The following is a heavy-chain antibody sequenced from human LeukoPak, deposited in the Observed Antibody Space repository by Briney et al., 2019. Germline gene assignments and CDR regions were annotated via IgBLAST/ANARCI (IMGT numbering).Heavy chain of an antibody. J-gene: IGHJ1*01. CDR2: ISSSSSYI. D-gene: IGHD5-12*01. CDR3: VKASGRQWLGGRQPPKYFQH. CDR1: GFTFSSYS. V-gene: IGHV3-21*01. Sequence: GGSLRLSCAASGFTFSSYSMNWVRQAPGKGLEWVSSISSSSSYIYYADSVKGRFTISRDNAKNSLYLQMNSLRAEDTAVYYCVKASGRQWLGGRQPPKYFQHWGQGTLVTVSS.